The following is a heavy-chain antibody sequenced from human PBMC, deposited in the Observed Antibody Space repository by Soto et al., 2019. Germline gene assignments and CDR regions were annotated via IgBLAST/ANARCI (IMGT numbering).Heavy chain of an antibody. CDR3: ASDLSGRADV. Sequence: GGSLRLSCAASGFTFSSYWMHWVRQAPGKGLVWVSRMNEDGGTTDYADSVKGRFTISRDNAKNTLYLQMNSLRVEDTAVYYCASDLSGRADVWGQGTPVTVSS. CDR1: GFTFSSYW. V-gene: IGHV3-74*01. D-gene: IGHD3-10*01. CDR2: MNEDGGTT. J-gene: IGHJ6*02.